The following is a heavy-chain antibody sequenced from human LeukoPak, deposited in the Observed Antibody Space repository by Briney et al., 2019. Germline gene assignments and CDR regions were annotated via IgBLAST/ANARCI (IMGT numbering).Heavy chain of an antibody. CDR1: KFSLGNYW. V-gene: IGHV3-7*01. CDR2: IKHDGDEK. CDR3: ARHMPAVGATPFDY. Sequence: PGESLRLSCVDSKFSLGNYWMAWVRQAPGKGLEWVANIKHDGDEKYYVDSVRGRFTISRDNAENSLYLQMNSLRAEDTAIYFCARHMPAVGATPFDYWGQGTLVTASS. J-gene: IGHJ4*02. D-gene: IGHD1-26*01.